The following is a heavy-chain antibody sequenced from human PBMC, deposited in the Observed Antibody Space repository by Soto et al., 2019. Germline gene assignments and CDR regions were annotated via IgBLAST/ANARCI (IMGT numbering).Heavy chain of an antibody. J-gene: IGHJ4*02. Sequence: PGGALRLSCAASGFTLSSYWMSWVRQAPGKGLEWVANINQDGSVKYYVDSVKGRFTISRDYAQNSVHLQMNNLRAEDTAVYYCVRAVAAASSYWGQGTLVTVSS. CDR2: INQDGSVK. V-gene: IGHV3-7*01. CDR1: GFTLSSYW. CDR3: VRAVAAASSY. D-gene: IGHD2-2*01.